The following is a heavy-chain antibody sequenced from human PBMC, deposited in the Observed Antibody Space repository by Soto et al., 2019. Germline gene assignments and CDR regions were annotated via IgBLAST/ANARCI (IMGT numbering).Heavy chain of an antibody. CDR2: INAANGNT. D-gene: IGHD2-21*01. CDR1: GYTFTSYT. CDR3: ARGGEPIDY. V-gene: IGHV1-3*01. Sequence: ASVKVSCKASGYTFTSYTINWVRQAPGHRLEWMGWINAANGNTKYSQKFQGRVTITRDTSASTAYMELSSLRSEDTAVYYCARGGEPIDYWGQGTLVTVSS. J-gene: IGHJ4*02.